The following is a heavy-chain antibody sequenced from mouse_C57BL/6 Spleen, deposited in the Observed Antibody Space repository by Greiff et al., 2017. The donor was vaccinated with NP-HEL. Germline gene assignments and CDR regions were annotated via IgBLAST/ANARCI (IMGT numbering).Heavy chain of an antibody. D-gene: IGHD3-1*01. Sequence: EVKLMESGGGLVKPGGSLKLSCAASGFTFSDYGMHWVRQAPEKGLEWVAYISSGSSTIYYADTVKGRFTISRDNAKNTLFLQMTSLRSEDTAMYYCATSSKLGFDYWGQGTTLTVSS. J-gene: IGHJ2*01. V-gene: IGHV5-17*01. CDR1: GFTFSDYG. CDR3: ATSSKLGFDY. CDR2: ISSGSSTI.